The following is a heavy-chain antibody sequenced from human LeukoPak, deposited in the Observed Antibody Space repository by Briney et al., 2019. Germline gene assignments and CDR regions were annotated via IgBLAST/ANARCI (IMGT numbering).Heavy chain of an antibody. Sequence: ASVKVSCKASGYTFTSYGISWVRQAPGQGLEWMGWISAYNGNTNYAQKLQGRVTMTTDTSTSTAYMELRSLRSDDTAVYYCARGPSKYTWPIGGVRGAFDIWGQGTMVTVSS. V-gene: IGHV1-18*01. J-gene: IGHJ3*02. D-gene: IGHD3-10*01. CDR2: ISAYNGNT. CDR1: GYTFTSYG. CDR3: ARGPSKYTWPIGGVRGAFDI.